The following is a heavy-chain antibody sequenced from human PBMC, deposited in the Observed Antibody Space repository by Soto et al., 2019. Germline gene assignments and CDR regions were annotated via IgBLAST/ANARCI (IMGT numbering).Heavy chain of an antibody. V-gene: IGHV4-61*01. CDR3: ARDHRPAPYGSGSQLAPFYYGMDV. J-gene: IGHJ6*02. CDR2: IYYSGST. Sequence: PSETLSLTCTVSGGSVSTGSYDWSWIRQPPGKGLEWIGYIYYSGSTNYNPSLKSRVTISVDTSKNQFSLKLSSVTAADTAVYYCARDHRPAPYGSGSQLAPFYYGMDVWGQGTTVTVSS. D-gene: IGHD3-10*01. CDR1: GGSVSTGSYD.